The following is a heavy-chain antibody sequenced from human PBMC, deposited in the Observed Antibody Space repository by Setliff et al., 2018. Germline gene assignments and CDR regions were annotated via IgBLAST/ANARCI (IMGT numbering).Heavy chain of an antibody. D-gene: IGHD3-16*01. CDR1: GGSVSNSGFF. J-gene: IGHJ6*03. CDR3: ARGHVWGSYYYMDV. V-gene: IGHV4-39*07. Sequence: SETLSLTCTVSGGSVSNSGFFWGWLRQAPGKGLEWTGNIYDSGSSNYSPSLKSRLTISVDTSKNQFSLKLSSVTAADTAVYYCARGHVWGSYYYMDVWGKGTTVTVSS. CDR2: IYDSGSS.